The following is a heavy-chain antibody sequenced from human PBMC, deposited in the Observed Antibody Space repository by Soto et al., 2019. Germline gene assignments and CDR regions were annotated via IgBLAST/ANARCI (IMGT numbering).Heavy chain of an antibody. CDR3: AKDLYGAGWYNSCDP. D-gene: IGHD6-19*01. Sequence: DLLESEGGVVQPGRSLRLSCADSGFTFRTTGMHWVRQAPGKGLEWVAMRSHDGGVKHYTDSVKGRFTISRDTSNNTVYLQMNSLRPEDTAMYHCAKDLYGAGWYNSCDPWGQGTLVTVSS. CDR1: GFTFRTTG. J-gene: IGHJ5*02. CDR2: RSHDGGVK. V-gene: IGHV3-30*18.